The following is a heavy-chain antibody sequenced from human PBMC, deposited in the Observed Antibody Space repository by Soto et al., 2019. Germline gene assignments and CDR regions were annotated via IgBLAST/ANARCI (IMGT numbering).Heavy chain of an antibody. J-gene: IGHJ3*01. CDR2: ISVFNGNT. V-gene: IGHV1-18*01. D-gene: IGHD2-15*01. CDR3: GRDGSGGIIES. Sequence: QVQLVQSGAEVKKPGASVKVSCKTSGYTFTGYGINWVRQAPGHGLEWMGWISVFNGNTKYGQNIQDRVIMTTDTSTSTAYMERRILRSDDTAVYFCGRDGSGGIIESWGQGTMLIVSS. CDR1: GYTFTGYG.